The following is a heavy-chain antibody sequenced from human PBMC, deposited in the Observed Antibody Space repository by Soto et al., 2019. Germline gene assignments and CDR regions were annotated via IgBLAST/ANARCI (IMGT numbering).Heavy chain of an antibody. CDR2: ISGSDGST. CDR1: GFTFRSYA. CDR3: ANNWVCISTSCNYGMDV. D-gene: IGHD2-2*01. V-gene: IGHV3-23*01. J-gene: IGHJ6*02. Sequence: PGGSLRLSCAASGFTFRSYAMNWVRQAPGKGLEWVSVISGSDGSTYYADSVKGRFTISRDNSKNTLYLQMNSLRAEDTAVYYFANNWVCISTSCNYGMDVWGQGTTVTVSS.